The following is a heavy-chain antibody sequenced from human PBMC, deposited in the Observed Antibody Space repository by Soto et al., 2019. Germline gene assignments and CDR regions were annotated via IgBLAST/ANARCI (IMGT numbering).Heavy chain of an antibody. V-gene: IGHV4-34*01. CDR2: TNHSGST. D-gene: IGHD2-2*02. CDR3: ARGEPRYCSSTSCYRGNSNGMDV. Sequence: SETLSLTCAVYGGSFSGYYWNWIRQPPGKGLEWIGVTNHSGSTNHNPSLKSRVTISVDASKNQFSLKVSSVTAADTAVYFCARGEPRYCSSTSCYRGNSNGMDVWGQGTTVTVSS. J-gene: IGHJ6*02. CDR1: GGSFSGYY.